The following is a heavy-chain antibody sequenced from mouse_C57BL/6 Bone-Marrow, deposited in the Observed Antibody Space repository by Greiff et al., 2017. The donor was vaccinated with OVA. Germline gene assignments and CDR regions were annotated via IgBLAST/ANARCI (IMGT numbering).Heavy chain of an antibody. CDR1: GYTFTSYW. CDR2: FDPSDSYT. D-gene: IGHD1-1*01. Sequence: QVQLQQPGAELVKPGASVKLSCKASGYTFTSYWMQWVKQRPGQGLEWIGEFDPSDSYTNYNQKFKGKATLTVDTSSSTAYMQLSSLTSEDSAVYYCAREGVLLLRPGFDYWGQGTTLTVSS. J-gene: IGHJ2*01. CDR3: AREGVLLLRPGFDY. V-gene: IGHV1-50*01.